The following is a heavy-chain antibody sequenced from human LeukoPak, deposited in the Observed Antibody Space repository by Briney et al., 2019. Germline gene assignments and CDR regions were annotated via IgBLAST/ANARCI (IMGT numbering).Heavy chain of an antibody. V-gene: IGHV4-59*01. J-gene: IGHJ5*02. D-gene: IGHD5-24*01. CDR1: GGSISGYY. Sequence: PSETLSLTCTVSGGSISGYYWSWIRQPPGKGLEWIGYIYYSGNTNYNPSLKSRVTISVDTSKNQFSLKLSSVTAADTAVYYCARHRAIAAVGWFDPWGQGTLVTVSS. CDR2: IYYSGNT. CDR3: ARHRAIAAVGWFDP.